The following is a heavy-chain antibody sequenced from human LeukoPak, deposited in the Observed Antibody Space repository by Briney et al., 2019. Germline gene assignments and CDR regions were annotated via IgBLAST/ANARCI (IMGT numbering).Heavy chain of an antibody. Sequence: PGGSLRLSCAASGFTFDDYGMSWVRQAPGKGLQWVSEINWNGGSTGYADSVKGRFTISRDNAKNSLYLQMNSLRAEDTALYYCAREKHCGGDCYAFDIWGQGTMVTVSS. J-gene: IGHJ3*02. V-gene: IGHV3-20*04. CDR2: INWNGGST. CDR1: GFTFDDYG. D-gene: IGHD2-21*02. CDR3: AREKHCGGDCYAFDI.